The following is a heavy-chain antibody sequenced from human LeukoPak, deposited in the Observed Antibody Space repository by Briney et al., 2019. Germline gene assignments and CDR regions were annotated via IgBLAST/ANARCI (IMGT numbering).Heavy chain of an antibody. V-gene: IGHV1-2*02. Sequence: ASVKVSCKASGYTFTGYYVHWVRQAPGQGLEWMGWSNPNSGGTNYAQKFQGRVTMTRDTSISTAYMGLSRLRSDDTAVYYCARALNGVDQDTRLAPDYWGQGTLVTVSS. J-gene: IGHJ4*02. CDR2: SNPNSGGT. CDR3: ARALNGVDQDTRLAPDY. CDR1: GYTFTGYY. D-gene: IGHD2-15*01.